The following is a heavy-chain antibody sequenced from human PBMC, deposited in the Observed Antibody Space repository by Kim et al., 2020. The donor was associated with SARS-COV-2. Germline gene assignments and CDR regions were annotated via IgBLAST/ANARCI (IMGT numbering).Heavy chain of an antibody. CDR2: ISYDGSNK. J-gene: IGHJ6*02. CDR3: AKELLRLHQLNYYYGMDV. CDR1: GFTFSSYG. Sequence: GGSLRLSCVASGFTFSSYGMHWVRQAPGKGLEWVAVISYDGSNKYYADSVKGRFTISRDNSKNTLYLQMNSLRAEDTAVYYCAKELLRLHQLNYYYGMDVWGQGTTVTVSS. V-gene: IGHV3-30*18. D-gene: IGHD4-4*01.